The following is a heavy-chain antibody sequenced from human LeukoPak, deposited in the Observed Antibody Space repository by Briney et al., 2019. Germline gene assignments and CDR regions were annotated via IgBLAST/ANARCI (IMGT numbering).Heavy chain of an antibody. J-gene: IGHJ4*02. Sequence: PGGSLRLSSVASGFTFTSYAMRWVRPAPGKGLGWGSAISSSGGSTYYADSVKGRFTISRDNSKNTLYLQMHSLRAEDTAVYYCAFNSSGYKYCFDYWGRGTLVTVSS. V-gene: IGHV3-23*01. D-gene: IGHD3-22*01. CDR3: AFNSSGYKYCFDY. CDR2: ISSSGGST. CDR1: GFTFTSYA.